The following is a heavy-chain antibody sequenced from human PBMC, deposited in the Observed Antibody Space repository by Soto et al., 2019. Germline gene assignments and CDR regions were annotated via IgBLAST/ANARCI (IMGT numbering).Heavy chain of an antibody. CDR3: ARPKRSGYDRGDSYYHTMDV. D-gene: IGHD2-21*02. CDR2: ILPMFGAV. V-gene: IGHV1-69*06. CDR1: GGTSSNFV. Sequence: QMQLVQSGAEVKKSGSSVKVSCKASGGTSSNFVITWVRQVPGQGLEWLGGILPMFGAVKYAQKFQDRLTITADRSTNTAAMELGSLRPDVTAVYYCARPKRSGYDRGDSYYHTMDVWGHGTTVTVS. J-gene: IGHJ6*02.